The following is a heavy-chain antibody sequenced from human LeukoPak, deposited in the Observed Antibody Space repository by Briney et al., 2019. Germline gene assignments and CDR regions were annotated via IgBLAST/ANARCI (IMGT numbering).Heavy chain of an antibody. V-gene: IGHV4-59*01. CDR3: VRSKSGTYGWFDP. CDR2: IYYSGST. J-gene: IGHJ5*02. Sequence: SETLSLTCAVYGGSFSGYYWSWIRQHPGKGLEWIGYIYYSGSTYYNPSLKSRVTISVDTSNNQFSLTVNSMTAADTAVYYCVRSKSGTYGWFDPWGQGTLVTVSS. CDR1: GGSFSGYY. D-gene: IGHD4-17*01.